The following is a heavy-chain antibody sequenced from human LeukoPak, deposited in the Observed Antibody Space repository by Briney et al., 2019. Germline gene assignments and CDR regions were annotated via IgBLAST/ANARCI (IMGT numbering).Heavy chain of an antibody. CDR2: INHSGST. CDR3: ARSQYTAMVTFDY. D-gene: IGHD5-18*01. J-gene: IGHJ4*02. CDR1: GGSFSGYY. Sequence: SETLSLTCAVYGGSFSGYYWSWIRQPPGKGLEWIGEINHSGSTNYNPSLKNRVTISVDTYKNKFYLKLSSVTAADTAVYYCARSQYTAMVTFDYWGQGNLVTVSS. V-gene: IGHV4-34*01.